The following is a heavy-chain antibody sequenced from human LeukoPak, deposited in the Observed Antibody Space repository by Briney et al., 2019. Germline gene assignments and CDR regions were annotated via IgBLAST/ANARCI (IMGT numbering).Heavy chain of an antibody. CDR1: GFSLSTSGVG. V-gene: IGHV2-5*01. CDR3: AHSARRYDFRNGYHNFFDY. CDR2: IYWNDDN. J-gene: IGHJ4*02. Sequence: SGPTLVNPTQTVTLTCTFSGFSLSTSGVGVGWIRQPPGKALEWLALIYWNDDNRYSPSLNGRLSITKDASKNKVVLTMTNMDPVDRATYYCAHSARRYDFRNGYHNFFDYWGQGTLVTVSS. D-gene: IGHD3-3*01.